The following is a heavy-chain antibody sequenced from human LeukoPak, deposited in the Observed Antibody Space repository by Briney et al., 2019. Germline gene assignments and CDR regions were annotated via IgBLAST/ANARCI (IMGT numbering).Heavy chain of an antibody. CDR1: GGSISSYY. CDR2: IYYSGST. Sequence: PSETLSLTCTVSGGSISSYYWSWIRQPPGKGLEWIGYIYYSGSTNYNPSLKSRVTISVDTSKNQFSLKLSSVTAVDTAVYYCARDLRGGETNWFDPWGQGTLVTVSS. J-gene: IGHJ5*02. V-gene: IGHV4-59*12. CDR3: ARDLRGGETNWFDP. D-gene: IGHD2-21*01.